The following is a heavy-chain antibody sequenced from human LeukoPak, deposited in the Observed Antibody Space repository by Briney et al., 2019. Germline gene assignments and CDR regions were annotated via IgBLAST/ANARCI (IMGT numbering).Heavy chain of an antibody. D-gene: IGHD5-18*01. V-gene: IGHV3-74*01. J-gene: IGHJ4*02. Sequence: PGGSLRLSCAASVFTFSSDWMHWVRQAPGKGLGWVSRINGDGISTFYADSVKGRFSISRDNPKSTLYLQMNRLRAEDTAVYYCTRGRGNSYGYFDSWGQGTLVTVSS. CDR2: INGDGIST. CDR1: VFTFSSDW. CDR3: TRGRGNSYGYFDS.